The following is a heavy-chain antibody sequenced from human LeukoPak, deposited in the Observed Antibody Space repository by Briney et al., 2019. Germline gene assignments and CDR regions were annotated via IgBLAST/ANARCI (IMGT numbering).Heavy chain of an antibody. D-gene: IGHD3-10*01. J-gene: IGHJ3*02. V-gene: IGHV1-69*06. CDR2: IIPIFGTA. CDR1: GYTFTSYA. CDR3: ARGMVRGVIGGGAFDI. Sequence: GASVKVSCKASGYTFTSYAMNWVRQAPGQGLEWMGGIIPIFGTANYAQKFQGRVTITADKSTSTAYMELSSLRSEDTAVFYCARGMVRGVIGGGAFDIWGQGTMVTVSS.